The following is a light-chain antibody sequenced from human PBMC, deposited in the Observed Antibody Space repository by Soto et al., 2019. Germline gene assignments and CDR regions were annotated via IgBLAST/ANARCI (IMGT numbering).Light chain of an antibody. J-gene: IGLJ3*02. CDR2: EVN. CDR1: SSDIGGYNY. Sequence: QSALTQPASMSGSPGQSITIACTGTSSDIGGYNYVSWYQQHPGKAPKLLIFEVNSRPSGVSYRFSGSRSGNTASLTISGLQAEDEADYYCSSYTTSTTLSWVFGGGTKLTVL. V-gene: IGLV2-14*01. CDR3: SSYTTSTTLSWV.